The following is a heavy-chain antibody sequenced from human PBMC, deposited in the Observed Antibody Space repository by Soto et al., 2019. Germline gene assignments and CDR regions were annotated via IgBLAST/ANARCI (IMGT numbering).Heavy chain of an antibody. CDR2: IYWDDDK. Sequence: QITLNEYGPTQVKPRQTLTLTCTFSGFSLTTSGVGVGWIRQSPGKAPEWLALIYWDDDKRYSPSLKSRLTITEDSSNNHVVLTIADLDAADTAAYYCAHRGLRTFYGFFTTTEVYFDFWRQRTSVAVSS. D-gene: IGHD3-16*01. CDR1: GFSLTTSGVG. V-gene: IGHV2-5*02. J-gene: IGHJ4*02. CDR3: AHRGLRTFYGFFTTTEVYFDF.